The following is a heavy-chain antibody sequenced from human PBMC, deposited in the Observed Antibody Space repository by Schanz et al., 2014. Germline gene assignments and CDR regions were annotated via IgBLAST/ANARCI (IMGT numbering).Heavy chain of an antibody. J-gene: IGHJ6*02. Sequence: EVQLVESGGGLVQPGGSLRLSCAASGLTFSRYWMSWVRQAPGKGLEWVSAISGSGGSTYYADSVKGRFTISRDNAKSSLYLQMNSLRGEDTAVYFCAKGRGGTSSEGLDQYYGMDVWGQGTTVTVSS. CDR1: GLTFSRYW. D-gene: IGHD6-6*01. CDR2: ISGSGGST. V-gene: IGHV3-23*04. CDR3: AKGRGGTSSEGLDQYYGMDV.